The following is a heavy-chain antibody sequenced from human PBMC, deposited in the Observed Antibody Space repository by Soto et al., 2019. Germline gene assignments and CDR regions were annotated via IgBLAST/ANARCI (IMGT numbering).Heavy chain of an antibody. CDR1: GGTFSSYT. J-gene: IGHJ6*02. D-gene: IGHD4-17*01. CDR2: IIPILGIA. CDR3: ARKSYGDYYYYYGMDV. Sequence: ASVKVSCKASGGTFSSYTISWVRQAPGQGLEWMGRIIPILGIANYAQKFQGRVTITADKSTSTAYMELSSLRSEDTAVYYCARKSYGDYYYYYGMDVWGQVTTVTVSS. V-gene: IGHV1-69*02.